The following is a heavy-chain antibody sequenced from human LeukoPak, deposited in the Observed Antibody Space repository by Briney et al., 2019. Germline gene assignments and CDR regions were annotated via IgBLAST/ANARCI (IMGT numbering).Heavy chain of an antibody. J-gene: IGHJ4*02. CDR3: ARMGQYYDFWSGYYQGDQHFDY. CDR1: GFTFSSYS. V-gene: IGHV3-48*01. CDR2: ISSSSSTI. Sequence: GGSLRLSCAASGFTFSSYSMNWVRQAPGKGLEWVSYISSSSSTIYYADSVKGRFTISRDNAKNSLYLRMNSLRAEDTAVYYCARMGQYYDFWSGYYQGDQHFDYWGQGTLVTVSS. D-gene: IGHD3-3*01.